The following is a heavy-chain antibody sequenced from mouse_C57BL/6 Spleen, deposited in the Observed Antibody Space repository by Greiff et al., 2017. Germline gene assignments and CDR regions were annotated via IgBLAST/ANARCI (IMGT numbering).Heavy chain of an antibody. D-gene: IGHD2-3*01. V-gene: IGHV2-2*01. CDR1: GFSLTSYG. CDR3: ARNDGYYEEFAY. CDR2: IWSGGGT. Sequence: VQLQESGPGLVQPSQSLSITCTVSGFSLTSYGVHWVRQSPGKGLEWLGVIWSGGGTDYNAAFISRLSISKDNSTSQVFFKMNSLQADDTAIYYCARNDGYYEEFAYWGQGTLVTVSA. J-gene: IGHJ3*01.